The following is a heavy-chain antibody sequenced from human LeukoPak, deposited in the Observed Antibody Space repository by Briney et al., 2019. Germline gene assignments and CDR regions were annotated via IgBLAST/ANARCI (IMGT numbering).Heavy chain of an antibody. Sequence: GGSLRLSCAASGFTFSSYGMHWVRQAPGKGLEWVAVIWYDGSNKYYADSVKGRFTISRDNSKNTLHLQMNSLRAEDTAVYYCAKDEKGGSGYYYVSYFDYWGQGTLVTVSS. CDR2: IWYDGSNK. V-gene: IGHV3-33*06. CDR1: GFTFSSYG. D-gene: IGHD3-22*01. CDR3: AKDEKGGSGYYYVSYFDY. J-gene: IGHJ4*02.